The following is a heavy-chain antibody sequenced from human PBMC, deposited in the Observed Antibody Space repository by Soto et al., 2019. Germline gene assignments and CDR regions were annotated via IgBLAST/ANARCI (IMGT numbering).Heavy chain of an antibody. CDR3: ARDLWELLEAPEYFQH. J-gene: IGHJ1*01. CDR2: ISSSSSYI. CDR1: GFTFSSYS. Sequence: GGSLRLSCAASGFTFSSYSMNWVRQAPGKGLEWVSSISSSSSYIYYADSVKGRFTISRDNAKNSLYLQMNSLRAEDTAVYYCARDLWELLEAPEYFQHWGQGTLVTVSS. D-gene: IGHD1-26*01. V-gene: IGHV3-21*01.